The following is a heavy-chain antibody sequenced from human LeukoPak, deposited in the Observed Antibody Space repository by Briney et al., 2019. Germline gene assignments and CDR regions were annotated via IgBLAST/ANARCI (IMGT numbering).Heavy chain of an antibody. Sequence: GGSLRLSCAASGFTFSSYWMHRVRQAPGKGLVWVSRINSDGSSTSYADSVKGRFTTSRDNAKNTLYLQMNSLRAEDTAVYYCAREPTTRLYYYYGMDVWGQGTTVTVSS. CDR3: AREPTTRLYYYYGMDV. CDR2: INSDGSST. D-gene: IGHD1-7*01. J-gene: IGHJ6*02. CDR1: GFTFSSYW. V-gene: IGHV3-74*01.